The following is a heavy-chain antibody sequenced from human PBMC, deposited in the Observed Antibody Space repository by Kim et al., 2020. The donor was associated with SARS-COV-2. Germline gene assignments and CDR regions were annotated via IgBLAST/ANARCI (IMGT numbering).Heavy chain of an antibody. J-gene: IGHJ4*02. Sequence: HADSVKGRFTISRDNSKNPLYLQMNSLRAEDTAVYYCAREDIVVVPAIDYWGQGTLVTVSS. V-gene: IGHV3-33*01. CDR3: AREDIVVVPAIDY. D-gene: IGHD2-2*01.